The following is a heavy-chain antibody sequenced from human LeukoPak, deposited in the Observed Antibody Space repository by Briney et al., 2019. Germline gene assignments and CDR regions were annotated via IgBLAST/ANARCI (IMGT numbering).Heavy chain of an antibody. J-gene: IGHJ6*03. V-gene: IGHV3-21*01. CDR2: ISSSSSYI. CDR1: GFTFSSYG. Sequence: KPGGSLRLSCAASGFTFSSYGMSWVRQAPGKGLEWVSSISSSSSYIHYADSVKGRFTISRDNAKNSLYLQMNSLRAEDTAVYYCARVGREYQLVVDYYYMDVWGKGTTVTVSS. CDR3: ARVGREYQLVVDYYYMDV. D-gene: IGHD2-2*01.